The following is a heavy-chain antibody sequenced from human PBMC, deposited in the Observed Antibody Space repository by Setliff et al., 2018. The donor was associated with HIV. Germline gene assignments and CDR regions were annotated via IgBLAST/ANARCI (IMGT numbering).Heavy chain of an antibody. CDR1: GASISSYY. D-gene: IGHD3-22*01. CDR2: VQYVGPA. J-gene: IGHJ4*02. V-gene: IGHV4-59*01. CDR3: ARGEPPASRSGLLY. Sequence: PSETLSLTCSVSGASISSYYWSWIRQPPGKGLEWIGYVQYVGPANYNPSRQSRPTLSIDTSKNQFSLKLISVTAADTAVYYCARGEPPASRSGLLYWGQGMLVTVSS.